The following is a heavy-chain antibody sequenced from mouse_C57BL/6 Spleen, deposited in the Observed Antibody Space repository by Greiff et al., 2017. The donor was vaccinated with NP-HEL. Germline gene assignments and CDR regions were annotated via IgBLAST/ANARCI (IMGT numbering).Heavy chain of an antibody. CDR3: TRGDYTDY. CDR1: GYTFTDYE. V-gene: IGHV1-15*01. Sequence: VKLQESGAELVRPGASVTLSCKASGYTFTDYEMHWVKQTPVHGLEWIGAIDPETGGTAYNQKFKGKAILTADKSSSTAYMELRSLTSEDSAVYYCTRGDYTDYWGQGTTLTVSS. J-gene: IGHJ2*01. D-gene: IGHD2-12*01. CDR2: IDPETGGT.